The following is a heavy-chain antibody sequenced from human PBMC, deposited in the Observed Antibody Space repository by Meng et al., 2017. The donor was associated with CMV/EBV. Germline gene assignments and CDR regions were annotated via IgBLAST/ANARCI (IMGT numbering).Heavy chain of an antibody. Sequence: GESLKISCAASGFTFSSYAMSWVRQAPGKGLEWVSAISGSGGSTYYADSVKGRFTISRDNSKNTLYLQMNSLRAEDTAVYYCAKAQYSQYCSGGSCYRVRSYYYYYGTDVWGQGTTVTVS. CDR3: AKAQYSQYCSGGSCYRVRSYYYYYGTDV. J-gene: IGHJ6*02. CDR2: ISGSGGST. D-gene: IGHD2-15*01. V-gene: IGHV3-23*01. CDR1: GFTFSSYA.